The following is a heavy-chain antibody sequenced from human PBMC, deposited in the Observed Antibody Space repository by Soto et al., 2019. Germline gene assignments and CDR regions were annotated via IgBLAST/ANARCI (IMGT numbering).Heavy chain of an antibody. CDR3: AKGIRSSSLRYYFDY. V-gene: IGHV3-23*01. J-gene: IGHJ4*02. D-gene: IGHD6-13*01. Sequence: GGSLRLSCAASGFTFSSYAMSWVRQAPGKGLEWVSAISGSGGSTYYADSVKGRFTISRDNSKNTLYLQMNSLRAEDTAVYYCAKGIRSSSLRYYFDYWGQGALVTVSS. CDR1: GFTFSSYA. CDR2: ISGSGGST.